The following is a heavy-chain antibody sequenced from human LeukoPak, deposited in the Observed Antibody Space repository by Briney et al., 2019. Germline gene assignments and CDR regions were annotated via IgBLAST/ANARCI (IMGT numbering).Heavy chain of an antibody. V-gene: IGHV3-23*01. Sequence: GGSLRLSCAASGFTFSRYAMNWVRQAPGKGLEWVSAISGSGGSTYYADSVKGRFTISRDNSKNTLFLQMKSLRAEDTAVYYCAKDRYSGYDYVDYWGQGTLVTVSS. J-gene: IGHJ4*02. CDR1: GFTFSRYA. CDR2: ISGSGGST. D-gene: IGHD5-12*01. CDR3: AKDRYSGYDYVDY.